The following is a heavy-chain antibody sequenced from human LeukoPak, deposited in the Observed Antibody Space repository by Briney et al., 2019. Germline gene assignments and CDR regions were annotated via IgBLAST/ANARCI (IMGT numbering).Heavy chain of an antibody. D-gene: IGHD6-13*01. V-gene: IGHV1-69*04. Sequence: SVKIFCSASGGNFSSYAISWVRQEPGQEVEWMGRIIPILGIAHCAQQFLGRVTITADKSESTAYIELWSLRSENTAVYYCARDLIAAAGIPYYGMDVWGQRTTGTVSS. J-gene: IGHJ6*02. CDR1: GGNFSSYA. CDR2: IIPILGIA. CDR3: ARDLIAAAGIPYYGMDV.